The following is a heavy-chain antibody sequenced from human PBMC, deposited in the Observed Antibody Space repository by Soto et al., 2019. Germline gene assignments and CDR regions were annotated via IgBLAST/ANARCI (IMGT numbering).Heavy chain of an antibody. J-gene: IGHJ6*02. D-gene: IGHD4-17*01. CDR3: AKAFIPPYGDYDSYYYYGMDV. CDR1: GFTFSSYG. CDR2: ISYDGSNK. V-gene: IGHV3-30*18. Sequence: QVQLVESGGGVVQPGRSLRLSCAASGFTFSSYGMHWVRQAPGKGLEWVAVISYDGSNKYYADSVKGRFTISRDNSKNXLXLXXNSLRAEDTAVYYCAKAFIPPYGDYDSYYYYGMDVWGQGTTVTVSS.